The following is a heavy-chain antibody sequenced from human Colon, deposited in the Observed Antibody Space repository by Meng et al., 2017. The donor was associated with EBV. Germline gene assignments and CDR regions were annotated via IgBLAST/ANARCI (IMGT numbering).Heavy chain of an antibody. D-gene: IGHD3-10*01. V-gene: IGHV4-61*01. CDR2: IYYIGGT. CDR1: GDSVATGRYY. CDR3: ARVSGRSFDP. J-gene: IGHJ5*02. Sequence: QVQIPGSAPGFGKPSDPLSLPCTVPGDSVATGRYYWSWIRQPPGKGLEWIAYIYYIGGTNYNPSLKSRLTISLDTSKNQFSLSLRSVTAADTAVYYCARVSGRSFDPWGQGTLVTVSS.